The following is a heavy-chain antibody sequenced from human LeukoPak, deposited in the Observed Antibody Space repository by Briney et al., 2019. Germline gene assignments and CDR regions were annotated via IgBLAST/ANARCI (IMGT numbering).Heavy chain of an antibody. V-gene: IGHV1-2*02. D-gene: IGHD5-24*01. CDR3: ARGRGWLQTGIDY. Sequence: ASVTVSCKASGYTFTEYYIHWVRQAPGQGREGMGWINPNSGGTNYAQKFQGRVTMTRDTSISTAYMELSSLRSEDTAVYYCARGRGWLQTGIDYWGQGTLVTVSS. CDR1: GYTFTEYY. CDR2: INPNSGGT. J-gene: IGHJ4*02.